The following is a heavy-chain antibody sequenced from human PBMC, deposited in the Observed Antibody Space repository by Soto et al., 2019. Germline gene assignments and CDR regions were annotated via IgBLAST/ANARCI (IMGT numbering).Heavy chain of an antibody. CDR3: AKREYYYGLEAYYMDV. D-gene: IGHD3-10*01. CDR2: ISYDGSKK. Sequence: QVQLAESGGGVVQPGRSLRLSCAASGFTFSNYCMHWVRQAPGKGLEWVAFISYDGSKKYYADSVKGRFTISRDNSKRMLYLQMTGLRGEDTAVYYCAKREYYYGLEAYYMDVGGKGTTVTVSS. V-gene: IGHV3-30*18. J-gene: IGHJ6*03. CDR1: GFTFSNYC.